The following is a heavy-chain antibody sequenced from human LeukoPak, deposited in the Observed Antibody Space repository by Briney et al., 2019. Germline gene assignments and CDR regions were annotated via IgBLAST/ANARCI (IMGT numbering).Heavy chain of an antibody. J-gene: IGHJ3*02. D-gene: IGHD3-3*01. CDR3: ARKVGGGYYFYAFDI. CDR1: GGSISSYY. V-gene: IGHV4-59*01. CDR2: IYYSGST. Sequence: SETLSLTCTVSGGSISSYYWSWIRQPPGNGLELIGYIYYSGSTNYNPSLKSRVTISVDTSKNQFSLKLSSVTAADTAVYYCARKVGGGYYFYAFDIWGQGTMVTVSS.